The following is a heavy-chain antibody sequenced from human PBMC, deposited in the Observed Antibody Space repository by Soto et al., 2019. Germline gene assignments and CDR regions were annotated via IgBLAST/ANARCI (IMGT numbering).Heavy chain of an antibody. D-gene: IGHD1-1*01. J-gene: IGHJ3*02. CDR1: GFTFSSYW. V-gene: IGHV3-74*01. Sequence: AGGSLRLSCAASGFTFSSYWMHWVRQAPGKGLVWVSRINSDGSSTSYADSVKGRFTISRDNAKNTLYLQMNSLRAEDTAVYYCAHLPITTDAFDIWGQGTMVTVSS. CDR2: INSDGSST. CDR3: AHLPITTDAFDI.